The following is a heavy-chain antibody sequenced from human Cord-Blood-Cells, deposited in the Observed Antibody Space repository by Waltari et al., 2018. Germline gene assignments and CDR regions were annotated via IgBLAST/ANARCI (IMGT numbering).Heavy chain of an antibody. V-gene: IGHV1-69*01. D-gene: IGHD1-26*01. CDR3: ARVGKWELLEY. J-gene: IGHJ4*02. CDR2: SIPIFGKA. Sequence: QVQLVQSGAEVKKPGSSVKVSCKASGGTFSSYAISWVRQAPGQGLEWMGGSIPIFGKANYAQKFQGRVTMTADESTSTAYMELSSLRSEDTAVYYCARVGKWELLEYWGQGTLVTVSS. CDR1: GGTFSSYA.